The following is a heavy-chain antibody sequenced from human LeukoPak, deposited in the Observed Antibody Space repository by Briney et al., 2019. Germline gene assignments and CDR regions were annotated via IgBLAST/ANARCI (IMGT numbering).Heavy chain of an antibody. CDR2: IYISGTT. CDR1: GGSISTYY. V-gene: IGHV4-59*01. D-gene: IGHD4-17*01. CDR3: ARGSDFGDC. J-gene: IGHJ4*02. Sequence: SETLSLTCTVSGGSISTYYWSWIRQPPGKGLEWIGYIYISGTTNYNPSLKSRVTMSVDTSKNQLSMKLSSVTAADTAVYYCARGSDFGDCWGQGTLITVSS.